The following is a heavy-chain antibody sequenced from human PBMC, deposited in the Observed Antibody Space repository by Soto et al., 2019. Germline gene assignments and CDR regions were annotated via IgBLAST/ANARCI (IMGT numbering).Heavy chain of an antibody. V-gene: IGHV4-4*02. CDR2: LYHSGGT. D-gene: IGHD3-10*01. J-gene: IGHJ6*02. CDR3: ASSITMVRGVIRHVYYYGMDV. CDR1: GGSISSDNW. Sequence: SETLSLTCAVSGGSISSDNWWSWVRQPPGKGLEWIGELYHSGGTNYNPSLKSRVTISVDTSKNQFSLKLSSVTAADTAVYYCASSITMVRGVIRHVYYYGMDVWGQGTTVTVSS.